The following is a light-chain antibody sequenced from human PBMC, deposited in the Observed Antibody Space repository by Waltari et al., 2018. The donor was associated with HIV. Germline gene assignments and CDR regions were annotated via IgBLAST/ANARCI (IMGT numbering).Light chain of an antibody. Sequence: EILLTQSPATLSVSPGERATLSCRASQSVSTNLAWYQRKPGQAPRLLIYGASTRATGIPARFSGSGSGTEFTLTIGSLQSEDFAVYFCQQYNNWPGTFGQWTKVEIK. CDR2: GAS. J-gene: IGKJ1*01. CDR1: QSVSTN. CDR3: QQYNNWPGT. V-gene: IGKV3-15*01.